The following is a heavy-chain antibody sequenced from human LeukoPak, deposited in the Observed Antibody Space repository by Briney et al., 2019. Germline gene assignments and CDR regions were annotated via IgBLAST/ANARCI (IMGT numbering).Heavy chain of an antibody. J-gene: IGHJ4*02. CDR1: GFTFDDYA. Sequence: GGSLRLSCAASGFTFDDYAMHWVRQAPGKGLEWVSGISWNSGSIGYADSVKGRFTISRDNAKNSLYLQMNSLRAEDTALYYCAKDIRIAAAGPEGPLGGWGQGTLVTVSS. CDR3: AKDIRIAAAGPEGPLGG. CDR2: ISWNSGSI. D-gene: IGHD6-13*01. V-gene: IGHV3-9*01.